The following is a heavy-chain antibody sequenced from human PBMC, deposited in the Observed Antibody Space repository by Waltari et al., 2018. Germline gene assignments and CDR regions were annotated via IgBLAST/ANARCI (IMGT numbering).Heavy chain of an antibody. CDR3: AGDQGAGSTVTQRAGY. V-gene: IGHV1-18*01. J-gene: IGHJ4*02. CDR2: ISAYNGNT. D-gene: IGHD4-17*01. CDR1: GYTFTSYG. Sequence: QVQLVQSGAEVKKPGASVKVSCKASGYTFTSYGISWVRQAPGQGLEWMGWISAYNGNTNYAQKIQSRVTMTTDTSTSTAYMGLRSLGSDDSALYYGAGDQGAGSTVTQRAGYWGQGTLVTVSS.